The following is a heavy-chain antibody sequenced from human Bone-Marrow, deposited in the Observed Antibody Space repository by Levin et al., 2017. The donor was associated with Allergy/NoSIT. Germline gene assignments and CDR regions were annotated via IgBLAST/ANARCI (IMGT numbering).Heavy chain of an antibody. CDR3: HTTGYNSALDY. CDR1: GFSFRDYE. Sequence: GESLKISCAASGFSFRDYEMNWVRQAPGKGLEWVSYISTRGTLMSYADSVRGRFTISRDNTNNSLFLEMKNLKAEDTAVYYCHTTGYNSALDYWGQGTLVSVSP. J-gene: IGHJ4*02. CDR2: ISTRGTLM. V-gene: IGHV3-48*03. D-gene: IGHD5-24*01.